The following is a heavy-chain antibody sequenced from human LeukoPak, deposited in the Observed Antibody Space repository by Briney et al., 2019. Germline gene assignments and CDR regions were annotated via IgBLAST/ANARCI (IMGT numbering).Heavy chain of an antibody. CDR1: GSTFSSYA. CDR3: AKDRYYGSGSDY. CDR2: ISGSGGST. Sequence: PGGSLRLSCAASGSTFSSYAMSWVRQAPGKGLEWVSAISGSGGSTYYADSVKGRFTISRDNSKNTLYLQINSLRAEDTAVYYCAKDRYYGSGSDYWGQGTLVTVSS. V-gene: IGHV3-23*01. J-gene: IGHJ4*02. D-gene: IGHD3-10*01.